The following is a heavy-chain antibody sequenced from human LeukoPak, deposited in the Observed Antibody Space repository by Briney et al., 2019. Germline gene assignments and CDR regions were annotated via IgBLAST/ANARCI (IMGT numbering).Heavy chain of an antibody. Sequence: PGGSLRLSCAASGFTFSSYGMHWVRQAPGKGLEWVAVISHDGSNKYYADSVKGRFTISRDNSKKTLYIQMNSLRAEDTAVYYCAKPGSGEIMITDVDYWGQGTLVTVSS. CDR2: ISHDGSNK. CDR1: GFTFSSYG. J-gene: IGHJ4*02. V-gene: IGHV3-30*18. D-gene: IGHD3-16*01. CDR3: AKPGSGEIMITDVDY.